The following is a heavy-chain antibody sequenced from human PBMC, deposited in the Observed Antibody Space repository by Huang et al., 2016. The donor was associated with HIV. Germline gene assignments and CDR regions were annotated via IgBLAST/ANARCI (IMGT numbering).Heavy chain of an antibody. V-gene: IGHV5-51*01. CDR2: ICPGDSDA. CDR3: ARRGFNTGSSPDS. CDR1: GYSFTNYW. J-gene: IGHJ4*02. Sequence: EVQLVQSGPEVKKTGEFLKISCRVSGYSFTNYWIGWVRQRPGKGLEWIAIICPGDSDAAYNPSFRGQVTISADKSINTAHLQWDSLKTSDSAIYYCARRGFNTGSSPDSWGQGTLVTVSS. D-gene: IGHD1-26*01.